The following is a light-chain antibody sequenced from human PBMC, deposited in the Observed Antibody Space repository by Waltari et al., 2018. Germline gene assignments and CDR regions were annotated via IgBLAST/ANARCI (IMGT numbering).Light chain of an antibody. CDR2: DVS. V-gene: IGLV2-11*01. CDR3: CSYAGSYTHVV. CDR1: SSDVGGYNY. Sequence: QSALTQPRSVSGSPGQSVTISCTGTSSDVGGYNYVSWYQQHPGKAPNLMIYDVSKRPSGVPDRFSGSKSGNTASLTISGLQAEDEADYYCCSYAGSYTHVVFGGGTKLTVL. J-gene: IGLJ2*01.